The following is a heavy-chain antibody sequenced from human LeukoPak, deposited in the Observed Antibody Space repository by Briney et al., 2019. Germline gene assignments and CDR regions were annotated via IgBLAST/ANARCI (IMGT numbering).Heavy chain of an antibody. Sequence: GGSLRLSCAASGFTFSSYEMNWVRQAPGKGLEWVSYIGSGGSSMYYADSVKGRFSISRDNANNLLYLQMNSLRAEDTAVYYCARAMVWYRSSSSDLDYWGQGTLVTVSS. CDR1: GFTFSSYE. CDR2: IGSGGSSM. J-gene: IGHJ4*02. CDR3: ARAMVWYRSSSSDLDY. D-gene: IGHD6-13*01. V-gene: IGHV3-48*03.